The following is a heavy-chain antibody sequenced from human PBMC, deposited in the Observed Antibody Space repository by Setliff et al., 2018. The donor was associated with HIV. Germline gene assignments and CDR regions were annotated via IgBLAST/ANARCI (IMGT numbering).Heavy chain of an antibody. CDR1: GGSFSGYY. CDR2: INHSGST. Sequence: SETLSLTCAVYGGSFSGYYWSWIRQPPGKGLEWIGEINHSGSTNYNPSLKSRVTTSVDTSKNQFSLKLSSVTAADTAVSYCARLTTTYYYDSSAYYHPVWGQGTLVTVSS. D-gene: IGHD3-22*01. CDR3: ARLTTTYYYDSSAYYHPV. J-gene: IGHJ4*02. V-gene: IGHV4-34*01.